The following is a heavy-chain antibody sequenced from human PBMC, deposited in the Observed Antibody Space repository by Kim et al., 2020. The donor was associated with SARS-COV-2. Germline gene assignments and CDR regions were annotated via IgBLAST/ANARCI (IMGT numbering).Heavy chain of an antibody. V-gene: IGHV1-2*02. CDR2: INPNSGGT. CDR3: APGIAAAGSYRFDY. Sequence: ASVKVSCKASGYTFTGYYMHWVRQAPGQGLEWMGWINPNSGGTNYAQKFQGRVTMTRDTSISTAYMELSRLRSDDTAVYYCAPGIAAAGSYRFDYWGQGTLVTVSS. J-gene: IGHJ4*02. D-gene: IGHD6-13*01. CDR1: GYTFTGYY.